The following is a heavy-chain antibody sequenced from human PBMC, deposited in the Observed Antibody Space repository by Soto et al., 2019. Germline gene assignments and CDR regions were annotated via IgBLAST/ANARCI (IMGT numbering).Heavy chain of an antibody. CDR2: ISGSGIST. J-gene: IGHJ4*02. CDR1: GFTFRNYG. D-gene: IGHD2-21*02. Sequence: EVQLLESGGGLVQPGGSLRLSCAASGFTFRNYGLSWVRQAPGKGLEWVSSISGSGISTYYAVSVQGRFTVSRDDSKNTLYLQMNSLRAEDTAVYYCAKDRLAYCGGDCSFDSWGQGTLVTVSS. CDR3: AKDRLAYCGGDCSFDS. V-gene: IGHV3-23*01.